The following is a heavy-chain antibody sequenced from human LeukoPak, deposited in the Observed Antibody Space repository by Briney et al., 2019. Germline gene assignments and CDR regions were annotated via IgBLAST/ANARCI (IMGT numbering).Heavy chain of an antibody. CDR1: GFTFSSYG. CDR3: ARGRGWGRSVAAAVYLDH. Sequence: PAGGSLRLSCAASGFTFSSYGMHWVRQAPGKGLEWVAVIWYDGSNKYYADSVKGRFTISRDNAKNSLYLQMNSLRAEDTAVYYCARGRGWGRSVAAAVYLDHWGQGTLVTVSS. CDR2: IWYDGSNK. J-gene: IGHJ4*02. D-gene: IGHD2-2*01. V-gene: IGHV3-33*01.